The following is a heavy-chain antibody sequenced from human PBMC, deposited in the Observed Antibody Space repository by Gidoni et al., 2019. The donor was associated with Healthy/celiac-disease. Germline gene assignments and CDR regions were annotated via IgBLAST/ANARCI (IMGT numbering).Heavy chain of an antibody. D-gene: IGHD2-2*01. V-gene: IGHV4-39*01. CDR3: ARQGAGCSSTSCMEPMDV. J-gene: IGHJ6*02. CDR1: GGSISSSSYY. Sequence: QLQLQESGPGLVKPSDTLSLTCTVSGGSISSSSYYWGWIRQPPGKGLEWIGSIYYSGSTYYNPSLKSRVTISVDTSKNQFSLKLSSVTAADTAVYYCARQGAGCSSTSCMEPMDVWGQGTTVTVSS. CDR2: IYYSGST.